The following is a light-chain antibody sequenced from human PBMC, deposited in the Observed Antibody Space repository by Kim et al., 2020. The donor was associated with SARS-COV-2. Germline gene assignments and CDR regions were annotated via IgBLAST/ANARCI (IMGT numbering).Light chain of an antibody. CDR1: SSDVGGYNY. V-gene: IGLV2-11*01. CDR3: CSHAGPYIPYA. Sequence: QSALTQPRSVSGSPGQSVTISCTGTSSDVGGYNYVSWYQQHPGKAPKLMIYDVSERPSGVPDRFSGSKSGNTASLTISGLQAEDEADYYCCSHAGPYIPYAFGTGTKVTVL. J-gene: IGLJ1*01. CDR2: DVS.